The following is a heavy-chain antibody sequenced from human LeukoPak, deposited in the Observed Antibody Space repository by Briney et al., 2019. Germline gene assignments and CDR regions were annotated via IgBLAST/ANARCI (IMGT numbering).Heavy chain of an antibody. CDR1: GDSVSSNSAA. CDR3: ARASGSGNYFDY. CDR2: AYYRSKWYD. D-gene: IGHD3-10*01. Sequence: SQTLSLTCAISGDSVSSNSAAGNWIRQSPSRGLEWLGRAYYRSKWYDDYAVSVKSRITINPDTSKTQFSLQLNSVTPEDTAVYYCARASGSGNYFDYWGQGTLVTVSS. V-gene: IGHV6-1*01. J-gene: IGHJ4*02.